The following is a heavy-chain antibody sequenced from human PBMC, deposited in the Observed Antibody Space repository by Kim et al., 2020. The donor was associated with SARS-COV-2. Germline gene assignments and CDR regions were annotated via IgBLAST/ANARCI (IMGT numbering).Heavy chain of an antibody. D-gene: IGHD1-7*01. V-gene: IGHV4-4*06. J-gene: IGHJ3*02. Sequence: LKSRVTVSVDTYKNQFSLKVSSVTAADTAVYYCAGVPLLLELRGGRAFDIWGQGTMVTVSS. CDR3: AGVPLLLELRGGRAFDI.